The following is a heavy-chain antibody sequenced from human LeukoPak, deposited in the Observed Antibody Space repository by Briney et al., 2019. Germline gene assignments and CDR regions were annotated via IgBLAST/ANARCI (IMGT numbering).Heavy chain of an antibody. CDR1: GFTFSNYG. CDR2: VQYDGNNK. J-gene: IGHJ4*02. V-gene: IGHV3-30*02. CDR3: AKDQNIVVVPGAVVISGILDF. D-gene: IGHD2-2*01. Sequence: PGGSLRLSCTTSGFTFSNYGMHWVRQAPGKGLEWVAFVQYDGNNKYYAESVKGRFTISRDNSKTTLFLQMNSLRAEDTAIYYCAKDQNIVVVPGAVVISGILDFWGQGALVTVSS.